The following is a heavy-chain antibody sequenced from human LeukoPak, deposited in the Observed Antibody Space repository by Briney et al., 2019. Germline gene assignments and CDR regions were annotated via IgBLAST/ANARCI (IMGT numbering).Heavy chain of an antibody. CDR2: IQQDGSEK. J-gene: IGHJ5*01. V-gene: IGHV3-7*03. D-gene: IGHD2-8*02. CDR3: ARDPGGWYNS. CDR1: GFTFSSYW. Sequence: GGSLRLSCAASGFTFSSYWMSWVRQAPGRGLEWVPNIQQDGSEKYYVDSVKGRFTISRDNSKNTLYLQMHSLRAEDTALYYCARDPGGWYNSWGQGTLVTVSS.